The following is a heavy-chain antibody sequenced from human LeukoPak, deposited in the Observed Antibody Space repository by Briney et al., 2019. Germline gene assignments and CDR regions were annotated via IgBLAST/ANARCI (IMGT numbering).Heavy chain of an antibody. D-gene: IGHD7-27*01. CDR1: GFTFSSYA. CDR2: IRYDGSNK. Sequence: GGSLRLSCAASGFTFSSYAMSWVRQAPGKGLEWVAFIRYDGSNKYYADSVKGRFTISRDSSKNTLYLQMNSLRAEDTAVYYCAKDIRFAANWELSTIDYWGQGTLVTVSS. J-gene: IGHJ4*02. V-gene: IGHV3-30*02. CDR3: AKDIRFAANWELSTIDY.